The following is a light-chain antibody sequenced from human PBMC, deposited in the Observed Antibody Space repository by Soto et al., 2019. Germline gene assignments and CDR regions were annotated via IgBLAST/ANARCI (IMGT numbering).Light chain of an antibody. CDR3: QQYNNWPRT. V-gene: IGKV3-15*01. CDR2: GAS. J-gene: IGKJ1*01. Sequence: EIVMTQSPATLSVSPGERATLSCRASQSVSSNLAWYQQKPGQAPRLLIYGASTRATGIPARFSGSGSGTXXXXXXXXLXSEDFAVXYCQQYNNWPRTFGQGTKVEIK. CDR1: QSVSSN.